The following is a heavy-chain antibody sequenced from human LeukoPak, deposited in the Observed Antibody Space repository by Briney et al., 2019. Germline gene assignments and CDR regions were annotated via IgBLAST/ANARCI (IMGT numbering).Heavy chain of an antibody. D-gene: IGHD5-24*01. V-gene: IGHV4-38-2*02. CDR2: ISHSGST. J-gene: IGHJ4*02. CDR3: ARINTIMATFDY. CDR1: GYFINSNYY. Sequence: SETLSLTCTVSGYFINSNYYWGWIRQPPGKGLEWIATISHSGSTYYKPSLKSRVTISVETSKNQFSLKLSSVTAADTAVYYCARINTIMATFDYWGQGTLVTVSS.